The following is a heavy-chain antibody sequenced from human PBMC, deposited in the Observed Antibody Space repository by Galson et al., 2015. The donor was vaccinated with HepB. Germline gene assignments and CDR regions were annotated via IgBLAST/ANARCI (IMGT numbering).Heavy chain of an antibody. D-gene: IGHD2-21*02. CDR1: GYTFTGNY. CDR3: ARGCDSYTCHRGAGAFDY. J-gene: IGHJ4*02. CDR2: INPSTGGT. V-gene: IGHV1-2*04. Sequence: SVKVSCKASGYTFTGNYIHWVRQAPGQGLEWMGWINPSTGGTDYAQKFRGWLTVTTDTSISTAYLELRNLKSDDTAVYYCARGCDSYTCHRGAGAFDYWGQGTLVTVSA.